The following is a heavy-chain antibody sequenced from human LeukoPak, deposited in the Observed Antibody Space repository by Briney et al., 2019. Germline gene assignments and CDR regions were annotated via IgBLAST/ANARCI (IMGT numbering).Heavy chain of an antibody. V-gene: IGHV3-23*01. J-gene: IGHJ3*02. D-gene: IGHD2-8*01. CDR3: AKDLIPRNGVFDAFDI. Sequence: GGSLRLSCAASGFTFSGFAMNWVRQAPGKGLEWVAHISGGGETAYYADSVRGRYSVSRDNSKKTLYLQMNTLRVEDTAKYFCAKDLIPRNGVFDAFDIWGQGAMVIVSS. CDR2: ISGGGETA. CDR1: GFTFSGFA.